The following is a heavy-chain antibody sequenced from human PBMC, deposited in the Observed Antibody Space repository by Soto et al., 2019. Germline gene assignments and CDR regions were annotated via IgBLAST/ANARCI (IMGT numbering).Heavy chain of an antibody. Sequence: QVQLVQSGAEVKKPGASVKVSCKASVYTFTSYGISWVRQAPGQGLEWMGWISAYNGNTNYAQKLQGRVTMTTDTSTSTAYMELRSLRSDDTAVYYCARAYPGIAALDYYYYGMDVWGQGTTVTVSS. D-gene: IGHD6-13*01. J-gene: IGHJ6*02. CDR2: ISAYNGNT. V-gene: IGHV1-18*04. CDR3: ARAYPGIAALDYYYYGMDV. CDR1: VYTFTSYG.